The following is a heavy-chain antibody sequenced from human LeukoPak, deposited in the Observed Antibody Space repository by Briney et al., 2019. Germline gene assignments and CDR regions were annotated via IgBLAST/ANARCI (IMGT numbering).Heavy chain of an antibody. V-gene: IGHV3-30*01. CDR1: GFTFTACA. Sequence: GRPLSLSCVASGFTFTACAMHWVRQAPGKGLEWVAVAPHEGGDNYYADSVKGRFTISRDNGKNSLYLQMNGLRTEDTAVYFCVTGGDFYAHWGQGTLVTVSS. CDR2: APHEGGDN. CDR3: VTGGDFYAH. D-gene: IGHD2-21*01. J-gene: IGHJ4*02.